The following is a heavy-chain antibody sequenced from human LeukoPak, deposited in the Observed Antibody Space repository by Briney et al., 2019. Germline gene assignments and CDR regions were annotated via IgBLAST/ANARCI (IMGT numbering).Heavy chain of an antibody. CDR1: GFSGTSNH. D-gene: IGHD6-6*01. CDR2: IYTGGTT. J-gene: IGHJ4*02. V-gene: IGHV3-66*01. Sequence: PGGSLRLSCAASGFSGTSNHMNWVRQAPGKGLEWVSIIYTGGTTHYADSLNDRFTISRDDSINTLYLQMNSLRAEDTAVYYCARDSSSYYFDYWGQGTLVTVSS. CDR3: ARDSSSYYFDY.